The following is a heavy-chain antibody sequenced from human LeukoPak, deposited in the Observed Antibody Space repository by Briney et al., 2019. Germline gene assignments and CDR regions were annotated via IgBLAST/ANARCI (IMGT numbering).Heavy chain of an antibody. CDR3: ARDEMGGLLWFGELFYGAFDI. J-gene: IGHJ3*02. D-gene: IGHD3-10*01. Sequence: GASVKVSCKASGYTFTSYYMHWVRQAPGQGLEWMGIINPSGGSTSYAQKFQGRVTMTRDTSTSTVYMELSSLRSEDTAVYYCARDEMGGLLWFGELFYGAFDIWGQGTMVTVSS. CDR2: INPSGGST. CDR1: GYTFTSYY. V-gene: IGHV1-46*01.